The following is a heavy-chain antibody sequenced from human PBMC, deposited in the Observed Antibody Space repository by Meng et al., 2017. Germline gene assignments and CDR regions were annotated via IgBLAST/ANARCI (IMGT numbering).Heavy chain of an antibody. CDR1: GGTFSSYA. J-gene: IGHJ6*02. CDR3: ARSIPSSGSRAYYGMDV. Sequence: SVKVSCKASGGTFSSYAISWVRQAPGQGLEWMGGTIPIFGTANYAQKFQGRVTITADESTSTAYMELSSLRSEDTAVYYCARSIPSSGSRAYYGMDVWGQGTTVTVSS. V-gene: IGHV1-69*13. CDR2: TIPIFGTA. D-gene: IGHD3-10*01.